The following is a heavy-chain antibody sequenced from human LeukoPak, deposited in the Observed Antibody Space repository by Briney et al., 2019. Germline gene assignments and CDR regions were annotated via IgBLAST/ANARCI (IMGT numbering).Heavy chain of an antibody. CDR1: GFTFSSYA. D-gene: IGHD3-22*01. CDR2: ISYDGSNK. Sequence: GGSLRLSCAASGFTFSSYAMHWVRQAPGKGLEWVAVISYDGSNKYYADSVKGRFTISRDNSKNTLYLQMNSLRAEDTAVYYCARDLNYYDSGGYPGYWGQGTLVTVSS. J-gene: IGHJ4*02. CDR3: ARDLNYYDSGGYPGY. V-gene: IGHV3-30-3*01.